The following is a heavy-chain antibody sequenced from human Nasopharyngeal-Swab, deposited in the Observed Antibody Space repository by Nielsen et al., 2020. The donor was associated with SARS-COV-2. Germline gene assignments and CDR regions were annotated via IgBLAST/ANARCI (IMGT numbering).Heavy chain of an antibody. Sequence: GESLKLSCAASGFTFSSSSMNWVRQAPGKGLEWVSSISSSSSYIYYADSVKGRFTISRDNAKNSLYLQMNSLRAEDTAVYYCARLGGSWYDGSGYWGQGTLVTVSS. D-gene: IGHD6-13*01. CDR3: ARLGGSWYDGSGY. CDR2: ISSSSSYI. V-gene: IGHV3-21*01. J-gene: IGHJ4*02. CDR1: GFTFSSSS.